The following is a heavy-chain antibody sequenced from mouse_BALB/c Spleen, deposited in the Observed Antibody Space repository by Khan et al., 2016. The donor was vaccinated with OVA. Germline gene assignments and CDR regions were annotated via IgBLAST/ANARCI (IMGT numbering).Heavy chain of an antibody. J-gene: IGHJ3*01. CDR2: IFPGNVNN. V-gene: IGHV1S56*01. D-gene: IGHD2-2*01. CDR1: DYTFTSYY. CDR3: ASGGYGAFAY. Sequence: QVQLQQSGPELVKPGASVRISCKASDYTFTSYYIHWVKQRPGQGLDWIGWIFPGNVNNNYTEKFKDKATLTADKSSRTAYLQLSSLTSEDSVVDFCASGGYGAFAYWGQGTLVTVSA.